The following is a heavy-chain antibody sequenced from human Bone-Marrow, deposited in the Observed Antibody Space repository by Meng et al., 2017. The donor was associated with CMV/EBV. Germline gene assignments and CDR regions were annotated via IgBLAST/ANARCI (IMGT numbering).Heavy chain of an antibody. J-gene: IGHJ6*02. Sequence: ASVKVSCKVSVYTFTSYDINWVRQATGQGLEWMGWMNPNSGNTGYAQKFQGRVTMTRNTSISTAYMELSSLRSEGTAVYYCARGGRVVPAARVIRGYYGMDVWGQGTTVTVSS. CDR2: MNPNSGNT. D-gene: IGHD2-2*01. V-gene: IGHV1-8*01. CDR3: ARGGRVVPAARVIRGYYGMDV. CDR1: VYTFTSYD.